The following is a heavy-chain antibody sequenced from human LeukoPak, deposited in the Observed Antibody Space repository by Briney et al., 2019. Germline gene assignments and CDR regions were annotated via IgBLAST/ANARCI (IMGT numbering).Heavy chain of an antibody. D-gene: IGHD3-10*01. CDR2: IYYSGST. J-gene: IGHJ4*02. Sequence: SQTLSLTCTVSGGSISSGGYYWSWIRQHPGKGLEWIGYIYYSGSTYYNPSLKSRVTISVDTSKSQFSLKLSSVTAADTAVYYCARGAATMVRGVTQYYFDYWGQGTLVTVSS. V-gene: IGHV4-31*03. CDR1: GGSISSGGYY. CDR3: ARGAATMVRGVTQYYFDY.